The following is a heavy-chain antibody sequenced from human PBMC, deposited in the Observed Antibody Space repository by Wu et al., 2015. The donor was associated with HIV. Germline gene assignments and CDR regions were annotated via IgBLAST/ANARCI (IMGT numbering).Heavy chain of an antibody. D-gene: IGHD2-15*01. Sequence: QVQLMQSGAEVRKPGASVRVSCKTSGYIFTDYYMHWVRQAPGLGLEWLGWINPNSSDTNYAQRFQGRVTMTRDTSLSTAYLELRRLRSDDTALYYCARAYCSGGGCYSDAFDLWGQGTMVTVSS. J-gene: IGHJ3*01. CDR1: GYIFTDYY. V-gene: IGHV1-2*02. CDR2: INPNSSDT. CDR3: ARAYCSGGGCYSDAFDL.